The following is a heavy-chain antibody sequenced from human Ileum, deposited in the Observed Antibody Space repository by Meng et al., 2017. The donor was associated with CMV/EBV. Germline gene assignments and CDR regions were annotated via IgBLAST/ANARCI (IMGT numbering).Heavy chain of an antibody. CDR2: IFHIGTT. CDR3: ARQYGDYAARKYLYFDL. V-gene: IGHV4-30-2*01. D-gene: IGHD4-17*01. J-gene: IGHJ2*01. CDR1: SMSSGDYS. Sequence: SMSSGDYSWSWIRQPPGKGLEWIGYIFHIGTTYYNPSLRSRVTISLDRSRDQFSLELSSVAAADTAMYYCARQYGDYAARKYLYFDLWGRGTLVTVSS.